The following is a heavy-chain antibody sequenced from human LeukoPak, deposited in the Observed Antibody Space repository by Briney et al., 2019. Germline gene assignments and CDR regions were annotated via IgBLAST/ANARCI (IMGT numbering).Heavy chain of an antibody. CDR3: ARVAPHRRLTSGWYYFDY. CDR1: GYTFTSYY. J-gene: IGHJ4*02. Sequence: ASVKVSCKASGYTFTSYYMHWVRQAPGQGLEWMGWISGYNGNTYYTQKFQGRVTMTTDTSTSTAYMDLRSLRSDDTAVFYCARVAPHRRLTSGWYYFDYWGQGTLVTVSS. CDR2: ISGYNGNT. V-gene: IGHV1-18*04. D-gene: IGHD6-19*01.